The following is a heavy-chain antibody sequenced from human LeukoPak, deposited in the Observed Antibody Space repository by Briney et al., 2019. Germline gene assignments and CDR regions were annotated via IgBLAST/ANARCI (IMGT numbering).Heavy chain of an antibody. D-gene: IGHD3-22*01. V-gene: IGHV3-23*01. J-gene: IGHJ4*02. CDR2: ISGSGGGT. Sequence: GGSLRLSCAVSGITLSNYVMSWVRQAPGKGLEWVAGISGSGGGTIYADSVKGRFTISRDNAKNTLYLQMNSLRVEDTAVYFCAKRGVVIRVILGGFHKEASYSDSWGQGALVTVSS. CDR1: GITLSNYV. CDR3: AKRGVVIRVILGGFHKEASYSDS.